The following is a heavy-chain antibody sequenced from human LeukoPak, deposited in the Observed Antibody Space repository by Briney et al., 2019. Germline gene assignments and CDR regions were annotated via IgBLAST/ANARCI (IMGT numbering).Heavy chain of an antibody. CDR3: ARETIAATPSDAFDI. Sequence: ASVKVSRKASGYTFTGYYMHWVRQAPGQGLEWMGWMNPNSGGTDYAQKFQGRVTMTRDTSISTAYMELSRLRSDDTAVYYCARETIAATPSDAFDIWGQGTMVTVAS. CDR1: GYTFTGYY. V-gene: IGHV1-2*02. J-gene: IGHJ3*02. D-gene: IGHD6-13*01. CDR2: MNPNSGGT.